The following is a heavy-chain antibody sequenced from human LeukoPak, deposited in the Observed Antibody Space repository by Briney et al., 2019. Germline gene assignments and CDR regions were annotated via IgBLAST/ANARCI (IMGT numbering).Heavy chain of an antibody. CDR3: AKNGDRGAYCTGGTCYPYFYYYMDV. CDR2: ISSTGGTT. Sequence: GGSLRLSCAASGITFSSYGMSWVRQAPGKGLEWVSSISSTGGTTYYADSVKGRFTISRDNSKNTLYLQMNSLRAEDTAMYYCAKNGDRGAYCTGGTCYPYFYYYMDVWGKGTTVTI. V-gene: IGHV3-23*01. D-gene: IGHD2-15*01. CDR1: GITFSSYG. J-gene: IGHJ6*03.